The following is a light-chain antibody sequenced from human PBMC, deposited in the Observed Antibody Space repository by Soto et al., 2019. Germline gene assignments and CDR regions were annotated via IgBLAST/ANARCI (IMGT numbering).Light chain of an antibody. CDR2: GAS. Sequence: EIVMTQSPVTLSVSPGERATLSYRASHDIRSDLAWYQQKPGQAPRLLMYGASIRATGIPARFSGSGSGTDFTLTISSLQSEDLAVYYCQQYINWTFGQGTKLEIK. CDR1: HDIRSD. V-gene: IGKV3-15*01. J-gene: IGKJ1*01. CDR3: QQYINWT.